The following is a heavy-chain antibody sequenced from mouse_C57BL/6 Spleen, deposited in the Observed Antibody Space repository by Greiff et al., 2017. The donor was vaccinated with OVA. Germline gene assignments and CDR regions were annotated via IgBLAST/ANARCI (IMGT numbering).Heavy chain of an antibody. V-gene: IGHV1-52*01. CDR1: GYTFTSYW. D-gene: IGHD2-4*01. Sequence: QVHVKQPGAELVRPGSSVKLSCKASGYTFTSYWMHWVKQRPIQGLEWIGNIDPSDSETHYNQKFKDKATLTVDKSSSTAYMQLSSLTSEDSAVYYCARDDDYGAWFAYWGQGTLVTVSA. CDR2: IDPSDSET. J-gene: IGHJ3*01. CDR3: ARDDDYGAWFAY.